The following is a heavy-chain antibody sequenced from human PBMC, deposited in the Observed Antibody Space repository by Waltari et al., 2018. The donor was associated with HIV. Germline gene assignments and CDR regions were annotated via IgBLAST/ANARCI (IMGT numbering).Heavy chain of an antibody. Sequence: QVQLVQSGAEVKKPGASVTVSCKASGYTFTGYYMHWVRQAPGQGLEWMGWINPNSGGTNYAQKFQGRVTMTRDTSISTAYMELSRLRSDDTAVYYCARDPRSCGSCYWFDPWGQGTLVTVSS. D-gene: IGHD2-15*01. V-gene: IGHV1-2*02. CDR3: ARDPRSCGSCYWFDP. J-gene: IGHJ5*02. CDR2: INPNSGGT. CDR1: GYTFTGYY.